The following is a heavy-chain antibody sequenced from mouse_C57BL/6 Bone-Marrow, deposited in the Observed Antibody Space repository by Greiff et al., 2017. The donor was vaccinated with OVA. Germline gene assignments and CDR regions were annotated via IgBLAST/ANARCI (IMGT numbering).Heavy chain of an antibody. CDR3: ARYVTAVGWDFEV. J-gene: IGHJ1*03. Sequence: QVQLQQPGTELVKPGASVKLSCKASGYTFTSYWMHWVKQRPGQGLEWIGNINPSNGGTNYNEKFKSKATLTVDKSSSTAYMQLSSLTSEDSAVDYCARYVTAVGWDFEVWGTGTTLTGSS. D-gene: IGHD1-2*01. V-gene: IGHV1-53*01. CDR1: GYTFTSYW. CDR2: INPSNGGT.